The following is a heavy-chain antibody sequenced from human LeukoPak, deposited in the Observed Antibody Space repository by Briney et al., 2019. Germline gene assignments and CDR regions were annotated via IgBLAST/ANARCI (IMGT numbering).Heavy chain of an antibody. CDR1: GFTFSRHN. CDR3: ATNYDFWCSPQGYMDV. Sequence: GGSLRLSCAASGFTFSRHNMKWVRQTPGKGLEWVSCISTSSSFIHYADSVKGRFTISRDNARNSLYLEMNSLRAEDTAIYYCATNYDFWCSPQGYMDVCGKGTTDIVS. D-gene: IGHD3-3*01. V-gene: IGHV3-21*01. J-gene: IGHJ6*03. CDR2: ISTSSSFI.